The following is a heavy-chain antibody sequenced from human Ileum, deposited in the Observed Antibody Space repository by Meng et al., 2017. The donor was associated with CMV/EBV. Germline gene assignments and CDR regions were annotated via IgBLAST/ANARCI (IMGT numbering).Heavy chain of an antibody. D-gene: IGHD4-11*01. Sequence: GGSLRLSCAASGFTFSKYDIHWVRQAPGKGLEWVAFIRYDGSNKYYADSVKGRFTISRDNSKNTLYLQMNSLRAEDTAVYYCAKAIYTSFGYWGQGTLVTVSS. J-gene: IGHJ4*02. CDR1: GFTFSKYD. CDR2: IRYDGSNK. CDR3: AKAIYTSFGY. V-gene: IGHV3-30*02.